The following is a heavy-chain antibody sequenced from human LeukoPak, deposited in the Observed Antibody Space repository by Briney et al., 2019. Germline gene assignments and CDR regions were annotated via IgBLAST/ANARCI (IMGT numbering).Heavy chain of an antibody. Sequence: GGSLRLSCAASGFTFRSYSMNWVRQAPGKGLEWVSSISSSSTYIYYADSVKGRFIISRDNAKNSLYLQMNSLRAEDTAVYYCARPHPRMVFGVFSYYYGMDVWGQGTTVTVSS. V-gene: IGHV3-21*01. CDR3: ARPHPRMVFGVFSYYYGMDV. CDR1: GFTFRSYS. CDR2: ISSSSTYI. D-gene: IGHD3-3*01. J-gene: IGHJ6*02.